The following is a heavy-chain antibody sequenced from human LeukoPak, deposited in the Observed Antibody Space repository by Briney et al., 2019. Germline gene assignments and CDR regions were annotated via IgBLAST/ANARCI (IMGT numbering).Heavy chain of an antibody. CDR3: AAQATSTWLFDY. CDR1: GGSISSYY. J-gene: IGHJ4*02. CDR2: IYYSGIT. V-gene: IGHV4-59*01. Sequence: SETLSLTCSFSGGSISSYYWSWIRQPPGKGLEWIRYIYYSGITKYNPSLKSRVTISVDTSKNQFSLRLSSVTAADTAVYYCAAQATSTWLFDYWGQGTLITVSS. D-gene: IGHD2/OR15-2a*01.